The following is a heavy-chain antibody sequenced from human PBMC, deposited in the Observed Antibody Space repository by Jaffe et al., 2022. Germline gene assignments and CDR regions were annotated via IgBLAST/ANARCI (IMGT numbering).Heavy chain of an antibody. CDR3: ARDQTTPLDAFDI. Sequence: EVQLVESGGGLVKPGGSLRLSCAASGFTFSSYSMNWVRQAPGKGLEWVSSISSSSSYIYYADSVKGRFTISRDNAKNSLYLQMNSLRAEDTAVYYCARDQTTPLDAFDIWGQGTMVTVSS. CDR2: ISSSSSYI. J-gene: IGHJ3*02. D-gene: IGHD1-7*01. CDR1: GFTFSSYS. V-gene: IGHV3-21*01.